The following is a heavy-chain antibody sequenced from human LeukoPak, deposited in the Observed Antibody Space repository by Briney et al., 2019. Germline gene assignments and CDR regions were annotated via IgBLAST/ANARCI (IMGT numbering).Heavy chain of an antibody. J-gene: IGHJ4*02. CDR3: AREGSYYSDY. CDR2: INHSGST. V-gene: IGHV4-61*10. CDR1: GGSLSSCSYY. D-gene: IGHD1-26*01. Sequence: SETLSLTCTVCGGSLSSCSYYWSWIRQPAGKGLEWIGEINHSGSTNYNPSLKSRVTISVDTSKNQFSLKLSSVTAADTAVYYCAREGSYYSDYWGQGTLVTVSS.